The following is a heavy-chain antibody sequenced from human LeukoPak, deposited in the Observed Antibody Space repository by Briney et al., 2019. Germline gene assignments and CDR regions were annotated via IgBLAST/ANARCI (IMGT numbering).Heavy chain of an antibody. CDR3: AREWDSGSYYLGYFDY. D-gene: IGHD1-26*01. Sequence: GGSLRLSCSASGFTFSDHYMDWVRQAPGKGLEWVARIRDNANSYTTEYVASVKGRFNISRDDSKNSLYLQMNSLKCEDTAVYYCAREWDSGSYYLGYFDYWGQGTLVTVSS. J-gene: IGHJ4*02. CDR2: IRDNANSYTT. V-gene: IGHV3-72*01. CDR1: GFTFSDHY.